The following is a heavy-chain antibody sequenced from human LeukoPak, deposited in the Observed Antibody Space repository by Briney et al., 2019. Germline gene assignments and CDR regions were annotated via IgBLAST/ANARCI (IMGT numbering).Heavy chain of an antibody. CDR3: ARALGVVFDY. J-gene: IGHJ4*02. V-gene: IGHV6-1*01. D-gene: IGHD2-8*01. Sequence: SQTLSLTCVTYGDSVSSNLATWNWIRQSPSRGLEWLGRTYYRSKWSNDYAVSVNSRLTINPDTSKNHFSLQLRFVTPEDTALYFCARALGVVFDYWGQGTLVTVSS. CDR2: TYYRSKWSN. CDR1: GDSVSSNLAT.